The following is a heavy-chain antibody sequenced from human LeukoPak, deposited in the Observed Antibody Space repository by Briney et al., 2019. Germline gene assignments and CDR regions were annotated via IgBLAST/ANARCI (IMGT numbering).Heavy chain of an antibody. CDR2: LDPEDGEA. V-gene: IGHV1-24*01. CDR3: ATRNFGDYGAFDI. J-gene: IGHJ3*02. CDR1: GCTLSDLA. D-gene: IGHD4-17*01. Sequence: ASVKVSCKVSGCTLSDLAMHWVRQAPGKGLEWMGGLDPEDGEAIYAQPLQGRVTMTEDTSSDTAYMVLSSLRSEDTAVYYCATRNFGDYGAFDIWGQGTMVTVSS.